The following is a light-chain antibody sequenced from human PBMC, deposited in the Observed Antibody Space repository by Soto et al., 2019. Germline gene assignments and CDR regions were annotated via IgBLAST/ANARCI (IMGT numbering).Light chain of an antibody. CDR3: QQYDNWPGT. V-gene: IGKV3-15*01. CDR2: AAS. CDR1: QSVGSN. J-gene: IGKJ1*01. Sequence: EIVMTQAPATLSVSPGERATLSCRASQSVGSNSAWYQQKPGQAPRLIMYAASTRAAGIPARFSASGSGTEFTLTISSLQSEDFAFYYCQQYDNWPGTFGQGTKVDIK.